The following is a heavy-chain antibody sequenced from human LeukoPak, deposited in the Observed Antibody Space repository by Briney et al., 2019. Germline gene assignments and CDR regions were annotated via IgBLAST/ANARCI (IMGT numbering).Heavy chain of an antibody. Sequence: PSETLSLTCTVSGGAISSYYWSWIRQPPGTGLEWIGYIHYTGSTNYNPSLKSRVTISVDTSKNQFSLKLSSVTAADTAVYYCARHSVNCSSTSCYIVYYYGMDVWGQGTTVTVSS. CDR2: IHYTGST. CDR3: ARHSVNCSSTSCYIVYYYGMDV. J-gene: IGHJ6*02. D-gene: IGHD2-2*02. V-gene: IGHV4-59*08. CDR1: GGAISSYY.